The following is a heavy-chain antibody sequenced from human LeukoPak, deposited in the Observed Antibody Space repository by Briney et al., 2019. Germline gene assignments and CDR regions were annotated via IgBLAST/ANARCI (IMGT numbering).Heavy chain of an antibody. CDR3: ARDCSSTSCPELDY. CDR1: GFTFSSYS. V-gene: IGHV3-21*01. D-gene: IGHD2-2*01. CDR2: ISSSSSCI. J-gene: IGHJ4*02. Sequence: GGSLRLSCAASGFTFSSYSMNWVRQAPGKGLEWVSSISSSSSCIYYADSVKGRFTISRDNVKNSLYLQMNSLRAEDTAVYYCARDCSSTSCPELDYWGQGTLVTVSS.